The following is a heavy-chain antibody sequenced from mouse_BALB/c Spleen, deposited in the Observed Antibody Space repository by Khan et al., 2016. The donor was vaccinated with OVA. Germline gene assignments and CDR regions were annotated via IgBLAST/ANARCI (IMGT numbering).Heavy chain of an antibody. CDR1: GFTFSTYA. CDR3: ARSPYGNFAY. V-gene: IGHV5-9-3*01. J-gene: IGHJ3*01. Sequence: EVQLQESGGGLVKPGGSLKLSCAASGFTFSTYAMSWVRQTPEKRLEWVATISSDGDYTYYPDNVTGRFTISRDNAKNTLYLHMSSLRSEDTAMYYCARSPYGNFAYWGQGTLVTVSA. CDR2: ISSDGDYT. D-gene: IGHD2-1*01.